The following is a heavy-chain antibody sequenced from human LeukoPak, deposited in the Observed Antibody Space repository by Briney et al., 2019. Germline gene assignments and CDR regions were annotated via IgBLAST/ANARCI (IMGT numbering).Heavy chain of an antibody. Sequence: PSETLSLTCTVSGGSISSYYWSWIRQPPGKGLEWIGYIYYSGSTNYNPSLKSRVTISVDTSKNQFSLKLSSVTAADTAVYYCASIGYGDYMRFDPWGQGTLVTVSS. CDR1: GGSISSYY. J-gene: IGHJ5*02. V-gene: IGHV4-59*01. D-gene: IGHD4-17*01. CDR3: ASIGYGDYMRFDP. CDR2: IYYSGST.